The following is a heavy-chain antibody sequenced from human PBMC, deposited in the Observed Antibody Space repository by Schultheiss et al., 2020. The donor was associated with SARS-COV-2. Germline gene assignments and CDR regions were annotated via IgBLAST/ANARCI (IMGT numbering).Heavy chain of an antibody. CDR2: ISYDGSNK. Sequence: GGSLRLSCAASGFTFSSYWMSWVRQAPGKGLEWVAVISYDGSNKYYADSVKGRFTISRDNAKNTLYLQMNSLRAEDTAVYYCAKEGILDLTYYYDSSGYSDYWGQGTLVTVSS. D-gene: IGHD3-22*01. V-gene: IGHV3-30*18. CDR1: GFTFSSYW. CDR3: AKEGILDLTYYYDSSGYSDY. J-gene: IGHJ4*02.